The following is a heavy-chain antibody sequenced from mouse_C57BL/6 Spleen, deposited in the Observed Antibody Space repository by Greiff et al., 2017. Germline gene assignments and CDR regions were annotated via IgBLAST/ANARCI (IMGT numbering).Heavy chain of an antibody. CDR2: ISYDGSN. CDR3: AVIYYGYDGFAY. V-gene: IGHV3-6*01. J-gene: IGHJ3*01. CDR1: GYSITSGYY. Sequence: EVQVVESGPGLVKPSQSLSLTCSVTGYSITSGYYWNWLRQFPGNKLEWMGYISYDGSNNYNPSLKNRISITRDTSKNQFFLKLNSVTTEDTATYYCAVIYYGYDGFAYWGQGTLVTVSA. D-gene: IGHD2-2*01.